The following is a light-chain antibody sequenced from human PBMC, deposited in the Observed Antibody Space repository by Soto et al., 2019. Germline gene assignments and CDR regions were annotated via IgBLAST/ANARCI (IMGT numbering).Light chain of an antibody. J-gene: IGLJ2*01. V-gene: IGLV1-44*01. Sequence: QSVLTQPPSAPGTPGQRLSISCSGNNSNIGKNTVNWYQQLPRTAPKLLIYSNSQRPSGVPDRFSGSKSGASASLAISGLQSEDEADYYCAAWDDSLNGHVVFGGGTKVTVL. CDR3: AAWDDSLNGHVV. CDR1: NSNIGKNT. CDR2: SNS.